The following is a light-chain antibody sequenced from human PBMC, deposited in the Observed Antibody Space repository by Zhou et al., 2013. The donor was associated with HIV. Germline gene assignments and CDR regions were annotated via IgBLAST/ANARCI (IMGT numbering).Light chain of an antibody. CDR1: QSIAGY. V-gene: IGKV3-20*01. J-gene: IGKJ4*01. Sequence: DIVLTQSPATLSLSPGETATLSCRASQSIAGYLAWYQQKPGQAPRLLIYGASSRATGIPDRFSGSGSGTDFTLTISRLEPEDFAVYYCQQYGYSSLTFGGGPRWRSN. CDR3: QQYGYSSLT. CDR2: GAS.